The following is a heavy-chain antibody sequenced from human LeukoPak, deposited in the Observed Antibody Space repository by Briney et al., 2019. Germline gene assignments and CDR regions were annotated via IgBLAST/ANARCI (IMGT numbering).Heavy chain of an antibody. D-gene: IGHD4-17*01. CDR3: ARDLTTIAGGRFDP. CDR2: IIPIFGTA. Sequence: ASVKVSCKASGGTFSGYAISWVRQAPGQGLEWMGGIIPIFGTANYAQKFQGRVTITTDESTSTAYMELSSLRSEDTAVYYCARDLTTIAGGRFDPWGQGTLVTVSS. V-gene: IGHV1-69*05. J-gene: IGHJ5*02. CDR1: GGTFSGYA.